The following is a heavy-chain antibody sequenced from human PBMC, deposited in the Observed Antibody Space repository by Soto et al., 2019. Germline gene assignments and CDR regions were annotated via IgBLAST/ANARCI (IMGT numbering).Heavy chain of an antibody. CDR2: ISGSGGST. V-gene: IGHV3-23*01. CDR3: AKDVMTYYDFWSGYGGWFDP. D-gene: IGHD3-3*01. Sequence: GGSLRLSCAASGFTFSSYAMSWVRQAPGKGLEWVSAISGSGGSTYYADSVKGRFTISRGNSKNTLYLQMNSLRAEDTAVYYCAKDVMTYYDFWSGYGGWFDPWGQGTLVTVSS. CDR1: GFTFSSYA. J-gene: IGHJ5*02.